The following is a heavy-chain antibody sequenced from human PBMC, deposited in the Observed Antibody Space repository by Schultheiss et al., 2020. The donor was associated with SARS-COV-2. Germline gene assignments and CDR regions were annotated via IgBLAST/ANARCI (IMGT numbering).Heavy chain of an antibody. CDR1: GFTFSSYA. D-gene: IGHD2-21*02. Sequence: GGSLRLSCAASGFTFSSYAMSWVRQAPGKGLEWVSAISGSGGSTYYADSVKGRFTISRDNAKNSLYLQMNSLRAEDTAVYYCARTGGDCYPCVDYWGQGTLVTVSS. CDR2: ISGSGGST. CDR3: ARTGGDCYPCVDY. V-gene: IGHV3-23*01. J-gene: IGHJ4*02.